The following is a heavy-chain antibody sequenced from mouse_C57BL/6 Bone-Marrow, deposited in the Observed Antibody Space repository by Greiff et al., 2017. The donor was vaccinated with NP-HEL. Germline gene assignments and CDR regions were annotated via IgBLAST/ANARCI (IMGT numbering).Heavy chain of an antibody. J-gene: IGHJ3*01. CDR3: ARYPNDGRSGAGVGY. V-gene: IGHV1-9*01. CDR2: ILPGSGST. D-gene: IGHD1-1*01. CDR1: GYTFTGYW. Sequence: VQRVESGAELMKPGASVKLSCKATGYTFTGYWIEWVKQRPGHGLEWIGEILPGSGSTNYNEKFKGKATFTADTSSNTAYMHLSRLTTEDPAILNGARYPNDGRSGAGVGYGGQGDLVTVSA.